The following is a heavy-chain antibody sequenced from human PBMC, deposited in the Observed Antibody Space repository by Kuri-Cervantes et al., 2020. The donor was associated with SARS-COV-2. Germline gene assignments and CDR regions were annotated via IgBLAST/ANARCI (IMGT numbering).Heavy chain of an antibody. V-gene: IGHV4-34*01. D-gene: IGHD6-6*01. J-gene: IGHJ4*02. CDR2: INHSGST. CDR1: GGSFSGYY. CDR3: ARGPRWSIAASFDY. Sequence: SATLSLTCAVYGGSFSGYYWSWIRQPPGQGLEWIGEINHSGSTNYNPSLKSRVTISVDTSKNQFSLKLSSVTAADTAVYYCARGPRWSIAASFDYWGQGTLVTVSS.